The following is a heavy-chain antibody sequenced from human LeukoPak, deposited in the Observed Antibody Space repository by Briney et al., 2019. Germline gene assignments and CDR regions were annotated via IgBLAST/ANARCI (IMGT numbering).Heavy chain of an antibody. Sequence: PGGSLRLSCAASGFTFSSYGMHWVRQAPGKGLEWVAGIWYDASNTYYATSVKGRITISRDNSKNTLYPQMNSLRADDTAVYYCAKDPEYSSSGIDYWGQGTLVTVSS. CDR3: AKDPEYSSSGIDY. V-gene: IGHV3-33*06. CDR1: GFTFSSYG. D-gene: IGHD6-13*01. CDR2: IWYDASNT. J-gene: IGHJ4*02.